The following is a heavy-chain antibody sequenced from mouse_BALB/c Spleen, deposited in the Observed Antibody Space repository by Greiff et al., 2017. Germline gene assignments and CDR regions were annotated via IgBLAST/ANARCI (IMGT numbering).Heavy chain of an antibody. CDR2: ISYSGST. Sequence: EVKLQESGPGLVKPSQSLSLTCTVTGYSITSDYAWNWIRQFPGNKLEWMGYISYSGSTSYNPSLKSRISITRDTSKNQFFLQLNSVTTEDTATYYCARGIIYYGNSYYAMDYWGQGTSVTVSS. J-gene: IGHJ4*01. D-gene: IGHD2-1*01. V-gene: IGHV3-2*02. CDR3: ARGIIYYGNSYYAMDY. CDR1: GYSITSDYA.